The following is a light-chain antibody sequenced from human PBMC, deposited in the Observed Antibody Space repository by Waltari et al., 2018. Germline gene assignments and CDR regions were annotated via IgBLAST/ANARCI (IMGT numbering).Light chain of an antibody. V-gene: IGLV2-14*01. CDR3: SSYTSSSSWV. J-gene: IGLJ3*02. CDR1: SSDIGGYNY. Sequence: GQSITISCTGTSSDIGGYNYASWYQQYPGKAPKLLIYEVNIRPSGVSDRFSGSKSGYTASLTISGLQTEDEAHYYCSSYTSSSSWVFGGGTKLTVL. CDR2: EVN.